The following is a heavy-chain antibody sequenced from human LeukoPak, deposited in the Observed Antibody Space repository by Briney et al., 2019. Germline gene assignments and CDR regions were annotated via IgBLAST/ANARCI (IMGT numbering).Heavy chain of an antibody. CDR3: AKRWWQWYHFDY. D-gene: IGHD6-19*01. J-gene: IGHJ4*02. CDR1: GFTFSTYA. Sequence: GGSLRLSCAASGFTFSTYAMNWVRQAPGKGLEWVSGVSGSASSTYYADSVKGRFTISRDNSKNTLYLQMNSLRVEDTAVYFCAKRWWQWYHFDYWGQGTLVTVSS. V-gene: IGHV3-23*01. CDR2: VSGSASST.